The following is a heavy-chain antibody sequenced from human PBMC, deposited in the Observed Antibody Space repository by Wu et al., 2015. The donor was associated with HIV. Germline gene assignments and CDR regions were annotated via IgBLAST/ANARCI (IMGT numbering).Heavy chain of an antibody. Sequence: QVQLVQSGAEVKKPGASVKVSCKASGYTFTSYDINWVRQATGQGLEWMGWMNPNSGNTGYAQKFQGRVTITRNTSISTAYMELSSLRSEDTAVYYCARRNIVVVPAARDTYYYYYMDVWGKGP. J-gene: IGHJ6*03. V-gene: IGHV1-8*03. D-gene: IGHD2-2*01. CDR3: ARRNIVVVPAARDTYYYYYMDV. CDR2: MNPNSGNT. CDR1: GYTFTSYD.